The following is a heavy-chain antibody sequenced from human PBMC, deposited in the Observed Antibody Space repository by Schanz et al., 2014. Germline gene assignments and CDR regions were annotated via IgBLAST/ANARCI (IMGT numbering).Heavy chain of an antibody. CDR2: ISGSGGST. D-gene: IGHD1-26*01. CDR3: AKAKWAPPKNHFDY. V-gene: IGHV3-23*01. CDR1: GFTFFDYA. Sequence: EVQLLESGGGLVQPRGSLRLSCGVSGFTFFDYAMSWVRQAPGKGLEWVSAISGSGGSTYYADSVKGRLTISRDNSKNSPHPPRHSRREPESSCSHVAKAKWAPPKNHFDYWGQRT. J-gene: IGHJ4*02.